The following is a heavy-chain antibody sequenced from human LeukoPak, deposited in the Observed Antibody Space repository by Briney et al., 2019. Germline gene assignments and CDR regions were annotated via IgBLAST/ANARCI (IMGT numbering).Heavy chain of an antibody. D-gene: IGHD3-22*01. J-gene: IGHJ6*02. CDR3: ARERDSSGYYYFYYYGMDV. Sequence: PSQTLSLTCTVSGGSISSGDYYWSWIRQPPGKGLEWIGYIYYSGSTYYNPSLKSLVTISVDTSRNQFSLKLSSVTAADTAVYYCARERDSSGYYYFYYYGMDVWGQGTTVSVSS. CDR1: GGSISSGDYY. CDR2: IYYSGST. V-gene: IGHV4-30-4*01.